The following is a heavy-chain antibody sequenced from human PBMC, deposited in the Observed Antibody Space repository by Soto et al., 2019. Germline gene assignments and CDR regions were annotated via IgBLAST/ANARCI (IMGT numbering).Heavy chain of an antibody. CDR3: ANGPSRGGYCSSTSCPGLDY. V-gene: IGHV3-23*01. CDR1: GFTFSSYA. Sequence: GGSLRLSCAASGFTFSSYAMSWVRQAPGKGLEWVSAISGSGGSTYYADSVKGRFTISRDNSMNTLYLQMNSLRAEDTAVFYCANGPSRGGYCSSTSCPGLDYWGQGTLVTVSS. D-gene: IGHD2-2*01. J-gene: IGHJ4*02. CDR2: ISGSGGST.